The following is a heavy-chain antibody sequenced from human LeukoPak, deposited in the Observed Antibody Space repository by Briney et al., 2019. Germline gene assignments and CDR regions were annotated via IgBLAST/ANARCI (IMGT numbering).Heavy chain of an antibody. Sequence: SETLSLTCTVSGGSISSYYWSWIRQPPGKGLEWIGYIYYSGSTNYNPSLKSRVTISVDTSKNQFSLKLSSVTAADTAVYYCARQLVVVAATNWFDPWGQGTLVTVSS. CDR1: GGSISSYY. CDR3: ARQLVVVAATNWFDP. D-gene: IGHD2-15*01. CDR2: IYYSGST. V-gene: IGHV4-59*08. J-gene: IGHJ5*02.